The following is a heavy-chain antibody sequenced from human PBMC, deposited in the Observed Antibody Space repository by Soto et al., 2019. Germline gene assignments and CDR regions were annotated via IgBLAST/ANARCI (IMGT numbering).Heavy chain of an antibody. CDR2: ISRDGNAI. D-gene: IGHD1-1*01. Sequence: VQLVESGGGLVKPGGSLRLSCAASGFIFSDYYMSWLRQAPGKGLEWLAYISRDGNAIFYADSVNGRFTISRDNAKNSLFLQMNDLRAEDTAMFFCARGAEMSSLTKWFDPWGQGTLVTVSS. CDR1: GFIFSDYY. CDR3: ARGAEMSSLTKWFDP. V-gene: IGHV3-11*01. J-gene: IGHJ5*02.